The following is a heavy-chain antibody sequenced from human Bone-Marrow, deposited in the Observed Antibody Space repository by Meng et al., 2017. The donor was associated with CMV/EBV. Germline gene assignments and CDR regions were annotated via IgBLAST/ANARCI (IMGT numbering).Heavy chain of an antibody. CDR2: IYSGGST. V-gene: IGHV3-53*01. J-gene: IGHJ4*02. CDR1: GFTVSSNY. Sequence: GESLKISCAASGFTVSSNYMSWVRQAPGKGLEWVSVIYSGGSTYYADSVKGRFTISRDNSKNTLHLQMNSLRAEDTAVYYCARELGSPFDYWGQGTLVTVSS. D-gene: IGHD3-10*01. CDR3: ARELGSPFDY.